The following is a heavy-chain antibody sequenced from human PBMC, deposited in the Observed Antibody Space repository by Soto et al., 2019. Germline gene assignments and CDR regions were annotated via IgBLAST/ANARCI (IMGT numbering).Heavy chain of an antibody. CDR1: GGSFSGYY. Sequence: QVQLQQWGAGLLKPSETLSLTCAVYGGSFSGYYWSWIRQPPGKGLEWIGEINHSGSTNYNPSLKRRVTISVDTSKNQFSLKLSSVTAADTAVYYCARGLSRIAAAGDGIDYWGQGTLVTVSS. D-gene: IGHD6-13*01. CDR3: ARGLSRIAAAGDGIDY. J-gene: IGHJ4*02. V-gene: IGHV4-34*01. CDR2: INHSGST.